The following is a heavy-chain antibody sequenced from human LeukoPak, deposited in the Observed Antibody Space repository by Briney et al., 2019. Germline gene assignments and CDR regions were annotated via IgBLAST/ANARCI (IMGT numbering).Heavy chain of an antibody. CDR3: ARVYSSGWYYFDY. CDR2: IYHSGST. J-gene: IGHJ4*02. D-gene: IGHD6-19*01. V-gene: IGHV4-38-2*01. Sequence: SETLSLTCAVSGYSISSGYYWGWIRQPPGKGLEWIGSIYHSGSTYYNPSLKSRVIISVDTSKNQFSLKLSSVTAADTAVYYCARVYSSGWYYFDYWGQGTLVTVSS. CDR1: GYSISSGYY.